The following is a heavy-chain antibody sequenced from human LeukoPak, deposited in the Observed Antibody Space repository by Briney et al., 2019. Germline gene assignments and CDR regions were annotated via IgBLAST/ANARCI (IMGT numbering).Heavy chain of an antibody. V-gene: IGHV3-7*01. CDR3: TTDRGDYGSGSYEIYYYYMDV. Sequence: PGGSLRLSCAASGFTFTNYWMSWVRQAPGKGLEWVANIKQDGSEKYYVDSVKGRFTISRDNAQSSLYLQMNSLRAEDTAVYYCTTDRGDYGSGSYEIYYYYMDVWGKGTTVTVSS. D-gene: IGHD3-10*01. CDR2: IKQDGSEK. CDR1: GFTFTNYW. J-gene: IGHJ6*03.